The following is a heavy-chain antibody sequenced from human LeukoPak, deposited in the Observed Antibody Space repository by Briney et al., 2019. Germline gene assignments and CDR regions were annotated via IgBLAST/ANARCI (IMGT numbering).Heavy chain of an antibody. V-gene: IGHV4-59*12. CDR1: GDSISGFY. CDR2: IYYSGST. CDR3: ARETSQKGAHYMDV. D-gene: IGHD3-16*01. Sequence: SETLSLTCTVSGDSISGFYWSWIRQPPGKGLEWIGYIYYSGSTNYNPSLKSRVTISVDTSKNQFSLKLSSVTAADTAVYYCARETSQKGAHYMDVWGKGTTVTISS. J-gene: IGHJ6*03.